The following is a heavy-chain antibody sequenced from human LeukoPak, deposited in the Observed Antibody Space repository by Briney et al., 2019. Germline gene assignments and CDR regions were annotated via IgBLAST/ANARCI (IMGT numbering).Heavy chain of an antibody. CDR3: ARGQRGGDCPDY. D-gene: IGHD2-21*02. J-gene: IGHJ4*02. CDR1: GFTFSSYA. V-gene: IGHV3-64*01. CDR2: ISSDGGST. Sequence: PGGSLILSCAASGFTFSSYAMPWVRQAPGKGLEYVSAISSDGGSTYYANSVKGRFTISRDNSKNTLYLQMGGLRAEDMAVYYCARGQRGGDCPDYWGQGTLVTVSS.